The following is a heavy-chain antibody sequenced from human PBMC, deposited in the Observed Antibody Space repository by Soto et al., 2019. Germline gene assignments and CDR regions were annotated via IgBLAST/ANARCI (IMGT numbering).Heavy chain of an antibody. J-gene: IGHJ4*02. CDR3: ARGGTAEADF. CDR2: ASPLSATT. CDR1: GYTFTGYG. V-gene: IGHV1-18*01. Sequence: QAQLVQSGAEVKEPGASVKVSCKASGYTFTGYGITWVRQAPGQGLEWMGWASPLSATTNYAPKFQGRVTMTTDTSTNMAYRELSSLGSDDTAVYYCARGGTAEADFWGQGTLVTVSS.